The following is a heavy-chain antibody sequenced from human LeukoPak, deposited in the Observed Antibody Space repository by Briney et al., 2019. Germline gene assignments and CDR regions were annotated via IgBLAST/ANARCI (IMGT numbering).Heavy chain of an antibody. CDR2: ISGGGDNT. CDR3: AKFEGALLGNYYMDV. CDR1: GFPFSDFA. V-gene: IGHV3-23*01. J-gene: IGHJ6*03. Sequence: GGPLRLSCAVSGFPFSDFAMSWVRPAPGKGLEWVSTISGGGDNTYFADSVKGRFTISRDNSKNTLFLQMVSLRAEDTAVYYCAKFEGALLGNYYMDVWGKGTTVTVSS.